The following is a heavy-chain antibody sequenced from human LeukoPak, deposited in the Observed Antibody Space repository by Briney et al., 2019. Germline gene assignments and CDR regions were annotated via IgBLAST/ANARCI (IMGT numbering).Heavy chain of an antibody. V-gene: IGHV3-11*01. J-gene: IGHJ5*02. CDR1: GFTVSSNY. CDR3: ARVGHDYGDQQPGWFDP. CDR2: ISSSGSTI. D-gene: IGHD4-17*01. Sequence: GGSLRLSCAASGFTVSSNYMSWIRQAPGKGLEWVSYISSSGSTIYYADSVKGRFTISRDNAKNSLYLQMNSLRAEDTAVYYCARVGHDYGDQQPGWFDPWGQGTLVTVSS.